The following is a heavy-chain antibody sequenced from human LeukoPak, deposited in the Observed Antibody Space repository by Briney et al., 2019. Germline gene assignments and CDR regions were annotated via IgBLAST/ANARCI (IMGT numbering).Heavy chain of an antibody. CDR1: GYTFIDYY. D-gene: IGHD5-24*01. Sequence: ASVKVSCKASGYTFIDYYIHWVRQAAGQGLEWMGRIIPILGIANYAQKFQGRVTITADKSTSTAYMELSSLRSEDTAVYFCAREHSDGYSVFDYWGQGTLVTVSS. V-gene: IGHV1-69*04. CDR3: AREHSDGYSVFDY. CDR2: IIPILGIA. J-gene: IGHJ4*02.